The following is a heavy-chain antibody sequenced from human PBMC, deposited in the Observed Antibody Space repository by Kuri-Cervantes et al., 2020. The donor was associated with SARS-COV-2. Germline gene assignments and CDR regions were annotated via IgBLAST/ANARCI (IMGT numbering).Heavy chain of an antibody. CDR2: INPSGGST. CDR1: GYTFTSYY. J-gene: IGHJ5*02. CDR3: ARSSLGYCSGGSCSNWFDP. D-gene: IGHD2-15*01. V-gene: IGHV1-46*01. Sequence: ASGKVSCKASGYTFTSYYMHWVRQAPGQGLEWMGIINPSGGSTSYAQKFQGRVTMTRDTSTSTVYMELSSLRSEDTAMYYCARSSLGYCSGGSCSNWFDPWGQGTLVTVSS.